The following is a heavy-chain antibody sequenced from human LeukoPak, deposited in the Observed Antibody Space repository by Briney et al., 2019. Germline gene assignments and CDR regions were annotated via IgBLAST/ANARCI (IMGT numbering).Heavy chain of an antibody. Sequence: ASVKVSCKASGYTFTSYDINWVRQATGQGLEWMGWMNPNSGNTGYAQKFQGRVTMTRNTSISTAYMELSSLRSEDTAVYYCARDKGTVRITMVRGTYGMDVWGQGTTVTVSS. D-gene: IGHD3-10*01. V-gene: IGHV1-8*01. CDR3: ARDKGTVRITMVRGTYGMDV. CDR1: GYTFTSYD. J-gene: IGHJ6*02. CDR2: MNPNSGNT.